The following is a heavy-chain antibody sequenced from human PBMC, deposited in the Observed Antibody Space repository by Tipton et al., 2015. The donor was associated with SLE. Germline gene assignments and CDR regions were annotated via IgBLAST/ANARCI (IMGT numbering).Heavy chain of an antibody. CDR2: ITTYNGNT. D-gene: IGHD3/OR15-3a*01. CDR3: AREQAGPDF. CDR1: GYTFTDYG. V-gene: IGHV1-18*04. J-gene: IGHJ4*02. Sequence: QLVQSGAEVKQPGASVKVSCKASGYTFTDYGISWVRQAPGQGLEWMGWITTYNGNTQYAQKFQGRVTMTTDTSTSTAYMELTSLTSDDTAVYYCAREQAGPDFWGQGTLVTVSS.